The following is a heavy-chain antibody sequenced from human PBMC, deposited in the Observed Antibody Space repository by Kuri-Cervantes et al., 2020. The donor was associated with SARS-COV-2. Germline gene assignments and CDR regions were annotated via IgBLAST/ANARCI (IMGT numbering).Heavy chain of an antibody. CDR3: ARDQDIVVVVAATPGRGAFDI. CDR2: FDPEDGET. Sequence: ASVKVSCKVSGYTLTELSMHWVRQAPGKGLEWMGGFDPEDGETIYAQKFQGRVTMTRDTSISTAYMELSRLRSDDTAVYYCARDQDIVVVVAATPGRGAFDIWGQETMVTVSS. D-gene: IGHD2-15*01. V-gene: IGHV1-24*01. CDR1: GYTLTELS. J-gene: IGHJ3*02.